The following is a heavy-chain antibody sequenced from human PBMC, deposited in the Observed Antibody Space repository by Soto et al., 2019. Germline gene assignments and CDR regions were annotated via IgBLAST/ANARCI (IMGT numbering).Heavy chain of an antibody. CDR2: ISSSSNYI. CDR1: GFTFSTYS. J-gene: IGHJ4*02. CDR3: ARTLPYTTGPFDY. V-gene: IGHV3-21*01. D-gene: IGHD6-19*01. Sequence: GGSLRLSCAASGFTFSTYSMNWVRQAPGKGLEWVSSISSSSNYIYYADSMKGRFTISRDNAKNSLYLQMNSLRAEDTAVYYCARTLPYTTGPFDYWGQGTLVT.